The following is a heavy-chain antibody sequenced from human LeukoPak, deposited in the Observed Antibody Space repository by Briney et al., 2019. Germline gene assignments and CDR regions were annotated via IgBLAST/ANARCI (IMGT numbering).Heavy chain of an antibody. V-gene: IGHV1-2*02. D-gene: IGHD5-18*01. J-gene: IGHJ4*02. CDR3: ARVGYEWQDTAMVN. CDR2: INPNSGGT. CDR1: GYTFTGYY. Sequence: ASVKVSCKASGYTFTGYYMHWVRQAPGQGLEWMGWINPNSGGTNYAQKFQGRVTMTRDTSISTAYMELSRLRSDDTVVYYCARVGYEWQDTAMVNWGQGTLVTVSS.